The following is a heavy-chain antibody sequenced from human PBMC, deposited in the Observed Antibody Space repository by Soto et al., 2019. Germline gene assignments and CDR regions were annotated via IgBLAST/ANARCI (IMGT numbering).Heavy chain of an antibody. CDR3: ARGINDYGAPGFDP. Sequence: QVQLQQWGAGLLKPSETLSLTCAVYGGSFSGYYWSWIRQPPGKGLEWIGEINHSGSTNYNPSLKSRVTISVDTSKNQFSLKLSSVTAADTAVYYCARGINDYGAPGFDPWGQGTLVTVSS. CDR1: GGSFSGYY. CDR2: INHSGST. D-gene: IGHD4-17*01. J-gene: IGHJ5*02. V-gene: IGHV4-34*01.